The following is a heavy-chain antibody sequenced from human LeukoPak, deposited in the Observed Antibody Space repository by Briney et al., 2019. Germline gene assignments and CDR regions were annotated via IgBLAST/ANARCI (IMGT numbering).Heavy chain of an antibody. V-gene: IGHV3-23*01. D-gene: IGHD5-18*01. J-gene: IGHJ4*02. CDR3: AKFRGYSYGPIGY. CDR2: ISGSGGST. Sequence: GGSLTLSCAASGFTFSSYAMSWVRQAPGKGLEWVAAISGSGGSTFYADSVEGRFTISRDNSKNTLYLQMNSLRAEDTAVYYCAKFRGYSYGPIGYWGQGTLVTVSS. CDR1: GFTFSSYA.